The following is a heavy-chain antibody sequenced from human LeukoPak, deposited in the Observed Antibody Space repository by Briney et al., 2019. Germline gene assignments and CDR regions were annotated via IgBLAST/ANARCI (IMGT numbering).Heavy chain of an antibody. V-gene: IGHV3-21*01. J-gene: IGHJ4*02. Sequence: GGSLRLSCAASGFTFSTYSMNWVRQAPGKGLEWVSSISSSNSYIYYADSVKGRFTISRDNAKNSLFLQMNSLRAEDTAVYHCARGGLYCSSSSCFFPLDYWGQGTLVTVSS. CDR3: ARGGLYCSSSSCFFPLDY. CDR2: ISSSNSYI. D-gene: IGHD2-2*01. CDR1: GFTFSTYS.